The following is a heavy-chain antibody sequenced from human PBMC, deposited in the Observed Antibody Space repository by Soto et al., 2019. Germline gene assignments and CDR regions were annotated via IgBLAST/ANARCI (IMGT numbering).Heavy chain of an antibody. CDR2: INEDGSQQ. D-gene: IGHD1-26*01. J-gene: IGHJ5*02. CDR1: GFIFSDSW. CDR3: VSGRSTENP. V-gene: IGHV3-7*03. Sequence: EVQLVESGGGLVQPGGSLRLSCAASGFIFSDSWMSWVRQSPGRGLEWVTNINEDGSQQYYVVSVKGRFTISRDNARQPVYMQIHRLSVEDTAVYFCVSGRSTENPSGQGTVVTVSS.